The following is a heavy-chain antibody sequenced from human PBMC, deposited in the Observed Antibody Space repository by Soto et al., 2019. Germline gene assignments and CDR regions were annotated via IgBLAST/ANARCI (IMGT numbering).Heavy chain of an antibody. V-gene: IGHV1-8*02. D-gene: IGHD2-2*01. CDR2: MNPNSGNT. J-gene: IGHJ4*02. CDR1: GYTFTNYG. CDR3: AREEVPAASDY. Sequence: ASVKVSCKASGYTFTNYGISWVRQATGQGLEWMGWMNPNSGNTGYAQKFQGRVTMTRNTSISTAYMELSSLRSEDTAVYYCAREEVPAASDYWGQGTLVTVSS.